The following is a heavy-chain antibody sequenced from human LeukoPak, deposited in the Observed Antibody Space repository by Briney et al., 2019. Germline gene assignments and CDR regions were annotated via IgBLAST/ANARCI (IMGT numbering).Heavy chain of an antibody. CDR3: AREWFYDSSGYYVY. Sequence: GGSLRLSCAASGFTFSNYAMSWVRQAPGKGLEWVSYISSSSSPIYYADSVKGRLTISRDNAKNSLYLQMNSLRDEDTAVYYCAREWFYDSSGYYVYWGQGTLVTVSS. D-gene: IGHD3-22*01. CDR2: ISSSSSPI. J-gene: IGHJ4*02. CDR1: GFTFSNYA. V-gene: IGHV3-48*02.